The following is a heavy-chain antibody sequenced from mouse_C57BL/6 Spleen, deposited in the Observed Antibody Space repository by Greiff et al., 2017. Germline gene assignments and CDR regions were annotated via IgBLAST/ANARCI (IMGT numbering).Heavy chain of an antibody. CDR1: GYTFTDYY. V-gene: IGHV1-26*01. Sequence: VQLQQSGPELVKPGASVKISCKASGYTFTDYYMNWVKQSHGKSLEWIGDINPNNGGTSYNQKFKGKATLTVEKSSSTAYMELRSLTSEDSAVYYGARTETTVVDGYAMDYWGQGTSVTVSS. CDR3: ARTETTVVDGYAMDY. D-gene: IGHD1-1*01. CDR2: INPNNGGT. J-gene: IGHJ4*01.